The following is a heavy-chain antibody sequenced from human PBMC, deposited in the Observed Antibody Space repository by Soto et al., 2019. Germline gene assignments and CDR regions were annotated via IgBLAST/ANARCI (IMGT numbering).Heavy chain of an antibody. CDR2: IYHGGNT. CDR3: ARHSSYYYDSSAYYDS. J-gene: IGHJ5*01. Sequence: QVHLQESGPGLVQSSGTLSLTCGVSGAPISTGNWWTWVRQPPGKGLEWIGEIYHGGNTNYRPSFKRRVTISVDKAKNHFSLSLSSVTAADTAVYYCARHSSYYYDSSAYYDSWGQGALVTVSS. V-gene: IGHV4-4*02. CDR1: GAPISTGNW. D-gene: IGHD3-22*01.